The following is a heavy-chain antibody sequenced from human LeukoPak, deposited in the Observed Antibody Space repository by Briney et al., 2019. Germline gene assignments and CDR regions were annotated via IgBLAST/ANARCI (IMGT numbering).Heavy chain of an antibody. J-gene: IGHJ4*02. D-gene: IGHD3-10*01. CDR3: ARAGGFGESGDYFDY. CDR1: EYTFTSYA. V-gene: IGHV1-3*01. CDR2: INGGTGNK. Sequence: GASVKVSCKASEYTFTSYAMHRVRQAPRQRLEWMGWINGGTGNKKNSQKFQDRVTITRETSATTAYMELSSLRSEDTAVYYCARAGGFGESGDYFDYWGQGTLVTVSS.